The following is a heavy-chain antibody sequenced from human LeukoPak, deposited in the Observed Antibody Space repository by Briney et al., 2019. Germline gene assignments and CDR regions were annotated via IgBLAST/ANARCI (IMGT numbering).Heavy chain of an antibody. CDR3: AKEDRRITIFGVVTNWFDP. CDR2: ISGSGGST. D-gene: IGHD3-3*01. CDR1: GFTFSSYA. V-gene: IGHV3-23*01. Sequence: GGSLRLSCAASGFTFSSYATSWVRHAPGKGLEWVSAISGSGGSTYYADSVKGRFTISRDNSKNTLYLQMNSLRAEDTAVYYCAKEDRRITIFGVVTNWFDPWGQGTLVTVSS. J-gene: IGHJ5*02.